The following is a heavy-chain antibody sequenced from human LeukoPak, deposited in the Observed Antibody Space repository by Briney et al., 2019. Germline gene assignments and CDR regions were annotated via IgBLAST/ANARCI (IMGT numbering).Heavy chain of an antibody. V-gene: IGHV4-34*01. J-gene: IGHJ4*02. CDR1: GGSFSGYY. Sequence: SETLPLTCAVYGGSFSGYYLSWIRQPPGKGLEWIGEINHSGSTNYNPSLKSRVTISVATSKNQFSLKLSSVTAADTAVYYCARGVRQWLAPGVDCWGQGTLVTVSS. CDR3: ARGVRQWLAPGVDC. D-gene: IGHD6-19*01. CDR2: INHSGST.